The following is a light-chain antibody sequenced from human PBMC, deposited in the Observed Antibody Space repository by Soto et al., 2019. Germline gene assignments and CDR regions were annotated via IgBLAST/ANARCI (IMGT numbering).Light chain of an antibody. CDR3: LQHHIYPWM. Sequence: ETLMTRSPGTLSVSPGARAPLSCRTSQSVSNNYLAWYQQKPGQAPRLLIYGASSRATGIPDRFSGSGSGTEFTLTISSLQPEDFATYYCLQHHIYPWMFGQGTKVDI. CDR2: GAS. J-gene: IGKJ1*01. CDR1: QSVSNNY. V-gene: IGKV3-20*01.